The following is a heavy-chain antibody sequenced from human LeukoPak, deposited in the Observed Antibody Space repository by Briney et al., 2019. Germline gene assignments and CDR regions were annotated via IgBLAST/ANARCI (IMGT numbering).Heavy chain of an antibody. CDR3: AREEWYYFDY. D-gene: IGHD3-3*01. CDR2: ISYDGSNK. J-gene: IGHJ4*02. CDR1: GFTFNTYA. V-gene: IGHV3-30-3*01. Sequence: GGSLRLSCVASGFTFNTYAIHWVRQAPDKGLEWVAVISYDGSNKYYEDSVKGRFTISRDNSKNTLYLQMNSLRAEDMAVYYCAREEWYYFDYWGQGTLVTVSS.